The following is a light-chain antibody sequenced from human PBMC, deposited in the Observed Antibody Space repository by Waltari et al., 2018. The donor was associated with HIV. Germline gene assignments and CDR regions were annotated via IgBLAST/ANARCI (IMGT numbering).Light chain of an antibody. V-gene: IGLV1-44*01. J-gene: IGLJ3*02. CDR3: AAWDDRLSVV. Sequence: QSVLTQPPSASGTPGQRVTISCSGRSSRIDINTVNWYQQRPGTAPKLLIYNNNRRPSGVPDRCSGSKSGTSASLAISGLQSEDEADYFCAAWDDRLSVVFGGGTKLTVL. CDR1: SSRIDINT. CDR2: NNN.